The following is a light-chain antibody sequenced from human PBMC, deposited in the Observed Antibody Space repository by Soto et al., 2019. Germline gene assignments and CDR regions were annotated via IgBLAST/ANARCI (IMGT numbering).Light chain of an antibody. J-gene: IGKJ5*01. CDR3: HQSYSTLYT. Sequence: DIQMTQSPSTLSASVGDRVTITCRASQNIRSRLAWFQQKPGKAPKLLIYGASSLQRGVPSTFSGSGSGTDFTLTISSLQPEDFAIYYCHQSYSTLYTFGQGTRLEIK. CDR2: GAS. CDR1: QNIRSR. V-gene: IGKV1-39*01.